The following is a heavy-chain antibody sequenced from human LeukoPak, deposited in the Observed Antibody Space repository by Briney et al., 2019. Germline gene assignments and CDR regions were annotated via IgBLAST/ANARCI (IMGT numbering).Heavy chain of an antibody. CDR2: IYHSGST. J-gene: IGHJ6*02. CDR1: GYSISSGYY. CDR3: ARSYYDSSGYNYYYYGMDV. D-gene: IGHD3-22*01. Sequence: SETLSLTCTVSGYSISSGYYWGWIRQPPGKGLEWIGSIYHSGSTYYNPSLKSRVTISVDTSKNQFSLKLSSVTVADTAVYYCARSYYDSSGYNYYYYGMDVWGQGTTVTVSS. V-gene: IGHV4-38-2*02.